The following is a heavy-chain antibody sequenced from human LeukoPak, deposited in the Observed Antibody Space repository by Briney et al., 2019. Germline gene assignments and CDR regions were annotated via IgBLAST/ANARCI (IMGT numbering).Heavy chain of an antibody. V-gene: IGHV3-48*03. CDR1: GFTFSSYE. D-gene: IGHD6-19*01. CDR3: ARDPIAVVGGGSFDY. J-gene: IGHJ4*02. CDR2: ISTTGSSI. Sequence: GGSPRLSCAASGFTFSSYEMNWVRQAPGKGLEWVSYISTTGSSIYYADSVKGRFTISRDNVKNLLYLQMNSLVAEDTAVYYCARDPIAVVGGGSFDYWGQGILVTVSS.